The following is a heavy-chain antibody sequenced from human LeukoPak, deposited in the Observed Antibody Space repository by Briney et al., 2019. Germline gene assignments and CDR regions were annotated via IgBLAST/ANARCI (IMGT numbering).Heavy chain of an antibody. CDR1: GFQFSNYW. V-gene: IGHV3-7*01. CDR3: AREGEHGDQHMQEAFDI. CDR2: IKRDGSAK. J-gene: IGHJ3*02. Sequence: GGSLRLSCAASGFQFSNYWMTWVRQAPGKGLEWVANIKRDGSAKSYVDSVKGRFTISRDNAKNPLYLQMNSLRAEDTAVYYCAREGEHGDQHMQEAFDIWGQGTMVTVSS. D-gene: IGHD4-17*01.